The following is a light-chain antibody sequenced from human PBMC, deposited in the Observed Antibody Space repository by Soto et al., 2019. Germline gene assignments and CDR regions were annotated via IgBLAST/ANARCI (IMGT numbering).Light chain of an antibody. CDR2: SNN. CDR1: SSNIGRNY. Sequence: QSALTQPPSASGTPGQRVTISCSGSSSNIGRNYAYWYKQLPGTAPKLLIYSNNQRTSGVPDRFSGSKSGTSASLAISGLRSEDEADYYCAVWDDSLGAVVFGGGTQLTVL. V-gene: IGLV1-47*02. J-gene: IGLJ2*01. CDR3: AVWDDSLGAVV.